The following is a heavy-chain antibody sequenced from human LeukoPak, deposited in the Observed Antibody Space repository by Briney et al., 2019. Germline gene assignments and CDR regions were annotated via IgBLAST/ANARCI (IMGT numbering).Heavy chain of an antibody. J-gene: IGHJ4*02. Sequence: SGPTLVNPPQTLTLTSTFSGFTLTSRGGGVGWIRQPPGGALEWLSVNYWNEDKPYSPSLKNSLTITKDTSKNQVVLTMTNMHSLDTATYYCAHSDFWSGLLPYWGQGPLVTVSS. CDR2: NYWNEDK. D-gene: IGHD3-3*01. V-gene: IGHV2-5*01. CDR3: AHSDFWSGLLPY. CDR1: GFTLTSRGGG.